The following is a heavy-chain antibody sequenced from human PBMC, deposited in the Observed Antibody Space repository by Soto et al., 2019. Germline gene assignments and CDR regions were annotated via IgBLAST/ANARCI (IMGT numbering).Heavy chain of an antibody. J-gene: IGHJ5*02. Sequence: ASVKVSCKASGYTFTSYGISWVRQAPLQGLEWMGWISAYNGNTNYAQKLQGRVTMTTDTSTSTAYMELRSLRSDDTAVYYCARVSRFYDSSGYYGGNWFDPWGQGTLVTVSS. CDR1: GYTFTSYG. V-gene: IGHV1-18*04. CDR2: ISAYNGNT. CDR3: ARVSRFYDSSGYYGGNWFDP. D-gene: IGHD3-22*01.